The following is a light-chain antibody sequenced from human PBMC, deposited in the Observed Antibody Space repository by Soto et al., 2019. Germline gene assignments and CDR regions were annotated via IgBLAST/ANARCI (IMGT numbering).Light chain of an antibody. CDR3: QHYNSYPLS. V-gene: IGKV1-5*03. CDR2: KAS. CDR1: QSISSW. J-gene: IGKJ4*01. Sequence: DIQMTQSPSTLSASVGDRVTITCRASQSISSWLAWYQQEPGKAPKLLISKASSLESGVPSWFSGSGSGTEFTLTISSLQPDDFATYSCQHYNSYPLSFGGGTKVEI.